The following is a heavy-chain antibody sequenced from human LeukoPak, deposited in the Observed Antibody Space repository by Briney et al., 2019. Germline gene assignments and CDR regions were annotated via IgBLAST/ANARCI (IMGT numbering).Heavy chain of an antibody. CDR2: IYNSGST. Sequence: SETLSLTCTVSDGSISSYYWSWIRQPPGKGLEWIAYIYNSGSTKYNPSLKSRVTMSVDTSKNHFSLKLTSVTAADTAVYYCARHVSVHYSSFDYWGRGTLVTVSS. CDR3: ARHVSVHYSSFDY. V-gene: IGHV4-59*01. D-gene: IGHD2-15*01. CDR1: DGSISSYY. J-gene: IGHJ4*02.